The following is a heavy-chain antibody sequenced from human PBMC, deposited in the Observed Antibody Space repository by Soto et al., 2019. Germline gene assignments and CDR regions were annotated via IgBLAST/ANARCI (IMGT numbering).Heavy chain of an antibody. CDR2: IYYSGST. Sequence: SETLSLTCTVSGGSISSGDYYWSWIRQPPGKGLEWIGYIYYSGSTYHNPSLKSRVTISVDTSRNQFSLKLSSVTAADTAVYYCARGIGITIFGVVFDYWGQGTLVTVSS. CDR1: GGSISSGDYY. V-gene: IGHV4-30-4*01. D-gene: IGHD3-3*01. J-gene: IGHJ4*02. CDR3: ARGIGITIFGVVFDY.